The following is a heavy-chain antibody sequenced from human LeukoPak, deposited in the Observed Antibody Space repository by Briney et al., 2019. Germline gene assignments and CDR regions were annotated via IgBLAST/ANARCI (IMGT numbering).Heavy chain of an antibody. J-gene: IGHJ3*02. D-gene: IGHD4-17*01. CDR1: GGSITGYY. CDR3: ARDRGLYDYGDLIPRDAFDI. Sequence: SETLSLTCTVSGGSITGYYWSWIRQPAGKELEWVGRTYTTGTTSSNPSLKSRVTMSLDTSKSLFSLKLTSVTAADTAVYYCARDRGLYDYGDLIPRDAFDIWGQGKMVIVSS. V-gene: IGHV4-4*07. CDR2: TYTTGTT.